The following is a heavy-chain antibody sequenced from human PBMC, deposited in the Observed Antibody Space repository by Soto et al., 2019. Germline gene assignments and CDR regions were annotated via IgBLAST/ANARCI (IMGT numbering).Heavy chain of an antibody. D-gene: IGHD3-9*01. CDR3: AHKYYDILSGYYPYFAY. CDR1: GFSLSTSGVG. Sequence: QITLKESGPTLVKPTQTLTLTCTFSGFSLSTSGVGVGWIRQPPGKALEWLALIYWDDDKRYSPSLKSRLTITNATTKNQVVLTMTKMDPVDTATYYCAHKYYDILSGYYPYFAYWGQGTLVTVSS. CDR2: IYWDDDK. J-gene: IGHJ4*02. V-gene: IGHV2-5*02.